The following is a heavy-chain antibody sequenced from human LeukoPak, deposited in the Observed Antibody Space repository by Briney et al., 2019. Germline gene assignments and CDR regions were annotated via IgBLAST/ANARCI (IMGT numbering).Heavy chain of an antibody. Sequence: ASVKASCKASGYTFTSYGISWVRQAPGQGLEWMGSIIPYNGNTNYAQKLQDRVTMTTDTSTSTAYMDLRSLRSDDTAIYFCARANRYSSSWYEGFDYWGQGTLVTVSS. CDR3: ARANRYSSSWYEGFDY. V-gene: IGHV1-18*04. D-gene: IGHD6-13*01. CDR1: GYTFTSYG. J-gene: IGHJ4*02. CDR2: IIPYNGNT.